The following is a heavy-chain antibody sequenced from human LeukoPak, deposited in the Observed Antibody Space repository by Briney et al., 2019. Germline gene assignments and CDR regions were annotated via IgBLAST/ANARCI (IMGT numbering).Heavy chain of an antibody. CDR1: GGSISISNSNW. Sequence: SETLSRTCAVSGGSISISNSNWWSWVRQPPGKGLEWIGEISHSGSTNYNPSLKSRVTISVDKSKNQFSLKLSSVTAADTAVYYCARDLHGGNSFTSDWYFDLWGRGTLVTVSS. V-gene: IGHV4-4*02. CDR3: ARDLHGGNSFTSDWYFDL. CDR2: ISHSGST. D-gene: IGHD4-23*01. J-gene: IGHJ2*01.